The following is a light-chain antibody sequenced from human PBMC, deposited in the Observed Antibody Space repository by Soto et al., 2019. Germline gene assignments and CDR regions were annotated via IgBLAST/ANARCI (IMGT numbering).Light chain of an antibody. CDR3: ATYTATPTLS. CDR1: SSDIGGYKF. CDR2: EDT. J-gene: IGLJ2*01. V-gene: IGLV2-14*01. Sequence: QSVLAQPASISGSPGQSLTIPCTATSSDIGGYKFVSWYQQHPGKTPKLIIYEDTYRPSGISERFSGSKSGNTASLTISGLQADDEGDYYCATYTATPTLSFGGGTK.